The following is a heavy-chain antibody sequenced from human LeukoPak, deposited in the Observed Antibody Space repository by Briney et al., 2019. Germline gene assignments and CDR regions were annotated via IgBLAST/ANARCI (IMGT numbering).Heavy chain of an antibody. V-gene: IGHV1-58*01. CDR3: AAGGSGSYYGSHFDY. Sequence: TSVKVSCKASGFTFTSSAVQWGRQARGQRLEWIGWIVVGSGNTNYAQKFQERVTITRDMSTSTAYMELSSLRSEDTAVYYCAAGGSGSYYGSHFDYWGQGTLVTVPS. J-gene: IGHJ4*02. D-gene: IGHD3-10*01. CDR1: GFTFTSSA. CDR2: IVVGSGNT.